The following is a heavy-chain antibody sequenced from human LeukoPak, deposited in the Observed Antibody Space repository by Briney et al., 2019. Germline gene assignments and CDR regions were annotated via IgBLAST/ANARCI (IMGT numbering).Heavy chain of an antibody. CDR1: GGSIFTYY. CDR3: ARVSYSRSYDYWYFDL. J-gene: IGHJ2*01. CDR2: IYYSGNT. D-gene: IGHD6-13*01. V-gene: IGHV4-59*01. Sequence: PSETLSLTCTVSGGSIFTYYWSWIRQPPGKGLEWIGYIYYSGNTNYNPSLKSRVTISVDTSKNQFSLKLRSVTAAGTAVYYCARVSYSRSYDYWYFDLWGRGTLVTVSS.